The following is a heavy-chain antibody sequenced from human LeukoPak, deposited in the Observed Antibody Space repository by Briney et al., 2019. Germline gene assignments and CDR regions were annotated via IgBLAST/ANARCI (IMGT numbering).Heavy chain of an antibody. CDR1: GGTLSRYA. D-gene: IGHD2-2*01. CDR2: IIPIFGTA. J-gene: IGHJ5*02. CDR3: ARVVTPRYCSSTSCYSKGWFDP. Sequence: ASVKVSCKASGGTLSRYAISWVRQAPGQGFEWMGGIIPIFGTANFAQKFQGRVTITADESTGTAYMELSSLRSEDTAVYYCARVVTPRYCSSTSCYSKGWFDPWGQGTLVTVSS. V-gene: IGHV1-69*13.